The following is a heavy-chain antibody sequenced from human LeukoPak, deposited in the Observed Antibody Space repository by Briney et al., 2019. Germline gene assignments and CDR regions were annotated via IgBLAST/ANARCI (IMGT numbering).Heavy chain of an antibody. V-gene: IGHV4-39*01. CDR1: GGSISTSTYY. J-gene: IGHJ4*02. D-gene: IGHD5-12*01. Sequence: SETLSLTCTVSGGSISTSTYYWGWIPQPPGKGLEWIGTIYYSGTTYYNPSLKSQVTISVDTSKNQFSLNLSSVTAADTAVYYCARRGGYGYFDCWGQGTLVTVSS. CDR3: ARRGGYGYFDC. CDR2: IYYSGTT.